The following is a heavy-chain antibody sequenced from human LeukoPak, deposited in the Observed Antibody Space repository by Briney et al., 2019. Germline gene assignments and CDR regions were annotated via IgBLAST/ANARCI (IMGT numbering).Heavy chain of an antibody. CDR3: ARFGSAAGTGTSFDY. J-gene: IGHJ4*02. V-gene: IGHV4-61*02. D-gene: IGHD6-13*01. CDR1: GGSVNSGGYY. CDR2: IYTSGST. Sequence: SETLSLTCAVSGGSVNSGGYYWSWIRQPAGKGLEWIGRIYTSGSTNYNPSLKSRVTISADTSKNQVSLNLSSVTAADTAVYFCARFGSAAGTGTSFDYWGQGTLVTVSS.